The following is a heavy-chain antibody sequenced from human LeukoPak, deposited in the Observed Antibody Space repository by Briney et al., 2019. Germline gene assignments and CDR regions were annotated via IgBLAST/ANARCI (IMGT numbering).Heavy chain of an antibody. CDR3: ARARGYSYGPFLGY. J-gene: IGHJ4*02. V-gene: IGHV3-21*01. D-gene: IGHD5-18*01. CDR2: ISSSSSYI. Sequence: GGSLRLSCAASGFTFSSYSMNWVRQAPGKGLEWVSSISSSSSYIYYADSVKGRFTISRDNAKNSLYLQMNSLRAEDTAVYYCARARGYSYGPFLGYWGQGTLVTVSS. CDR1: GFTFSSYS.